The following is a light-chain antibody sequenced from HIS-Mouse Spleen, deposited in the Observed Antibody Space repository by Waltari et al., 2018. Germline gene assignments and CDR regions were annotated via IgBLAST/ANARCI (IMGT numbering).Light chain of an antibody. V-gene: IGLV2-14*03. CDR2: DVS. Sequence: QSALTQPASVSGSPGQSITIPCTGTSSDVGGYNYVSWYQQHPGQAPKLMIYDVSNRPSGVSNRFSGSKSGNTASLTISGLQAEDEADYYCSSYTSSSFNVVFGGGTKLTVI. CDR3: SSYTSSSFNVV. CDR1: SSDVGGYNY. J-gene: IGLJ2*01.